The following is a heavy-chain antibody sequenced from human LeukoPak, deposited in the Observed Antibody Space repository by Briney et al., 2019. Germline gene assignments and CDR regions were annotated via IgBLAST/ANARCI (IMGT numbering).Heavy chain of an antibody. V-gene: IGHV3-48*04. CDR3: ARDYKYAFDN. D-gene: IGHD5-24*01. CDR2: ISRRSDKI. CDR1: GLSLSNSY. J-gene: IGHJ4*02. Sequence: GGSLRLFCAASGLSLSNSYMNWVRQAPGKGLEWVSYISRRSDKIYYADSVRGRFTISRDNAKNSLYLQMNSLRAEDTAVYYCARDYKYAFDNWGQGTLVTVSS.